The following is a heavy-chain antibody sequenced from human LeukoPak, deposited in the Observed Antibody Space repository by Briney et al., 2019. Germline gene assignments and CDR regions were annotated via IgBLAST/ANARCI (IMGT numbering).Heavy chain of an antibody. CDR1: GYIFTNYD. J-gene: IGHJ6*03. D-gene: IGHD6-13*01. CDR2: MNPKSGNT. CDR3: ATIAAAGLSKYYYYMDV. Sequence: ASVKVSCKASGYIFTNYDINWVRQATGQGLEWMGWMNPKSGNTGYAQKFQGRVTITRNTSISTAYMELSSLRSEDTAVYYCATIAAAGLSKYYYYMDVWGKGTTVTVSS. V-gene: IGHV1-8*03.